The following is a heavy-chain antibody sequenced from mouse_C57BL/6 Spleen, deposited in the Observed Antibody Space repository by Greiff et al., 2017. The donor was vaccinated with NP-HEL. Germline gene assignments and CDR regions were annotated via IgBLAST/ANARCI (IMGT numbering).Heavy chain of an antibody. CDR1: GYAFSSSW. J-gene: IGHJ2*01. V-gene: IGHV1-82*01. CDR2: IYPGDGDT. Sequence: QVQLQQSGPELVKPGASVKISCKASGYAFSSSWMNWVKQRPGQGLEWIGRIYPGDGDTNYNRKFKGKATLTADKSSSTAYMQLSSLTSEDSAVYFCARDSAYYFDYWGKGTTLTVSS. D-gene: IGHD3-1*01. CDR3: ARDSAYYFDY.